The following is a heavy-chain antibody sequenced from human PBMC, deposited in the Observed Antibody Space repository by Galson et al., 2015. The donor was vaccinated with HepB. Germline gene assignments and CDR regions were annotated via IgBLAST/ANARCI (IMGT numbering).Heavy chain of an antibody. Sequence: SVKVSCKASRYIFTGYGITWVRQAPGQGLEWMGWISADNVNTNYAQKFQGRVTMTTDTSTSTAYVELRSLRSDDTAMYYCAREGPSGCLDSWGQGTLLTVSS. V-gene: IGHV1-18*01. CDR2: ISADNVNT. CDR3: AREGPSGCLDS. J-gene: IGHJ4*02. D-gene: IGHD6-19*01. CDR1: RYIFTGYG.